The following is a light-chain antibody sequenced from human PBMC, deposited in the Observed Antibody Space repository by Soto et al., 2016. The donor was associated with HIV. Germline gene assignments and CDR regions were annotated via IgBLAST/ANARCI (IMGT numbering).Light chain of an antibody. CDR2: AAS. Sequence: DIQMTQSPSAMSASVGDRVTITCRASQGISSYLVWFQQKPGKAPKRLIYAASTLQSGVPSRFSGSGSGTEFTLTINSLQPEDFATYYCQQYNNYPWTFGQGTKVEIK. CDR1: QGISSY. CDR3: QQYNNYPWT. V-gene: IGKV1-17*03. J-gene: IGKJ1*01.